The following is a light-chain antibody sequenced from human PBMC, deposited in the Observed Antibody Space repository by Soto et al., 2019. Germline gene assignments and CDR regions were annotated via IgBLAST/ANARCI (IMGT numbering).Light chain of an antibody. Sequence: EIVLTQSPGTLSLSPGERATLSCRASQSVSSSYLAWYQKKPGQAPRLLIHGASNRATGIPDRFSGSGSGTDFTLTISRLEPEDFAVYYCQQYGSSTGTFGQGPKVEI. CDR2: GAS. CDR3: QQYGSSTGT. V-gene: IGKV3-20*01. CDR1: QSVSSSY. J-gene: IGKJ1*01.